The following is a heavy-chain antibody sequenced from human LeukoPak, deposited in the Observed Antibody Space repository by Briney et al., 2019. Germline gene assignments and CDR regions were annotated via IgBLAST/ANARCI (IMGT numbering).Heavy chain of an antibody. J-gene: IGHJ4*02. CDR2: IKQDGSEK. V-gene: IGHV3-7*01. D-gene: IGHD3-10*01. Sequence: GGSLRLSCAASGFTFRNYWMSWVRQAPGKGLEWVATIKQDGSEKYYGDSVKGRFTISRDNAKNSLYLQMNSLRAEDTAVYYCARGDSGSYGYWGQGTLVTVSS. CDR1: GFTFRNYW. CDR3: ARGDSGSYGY.